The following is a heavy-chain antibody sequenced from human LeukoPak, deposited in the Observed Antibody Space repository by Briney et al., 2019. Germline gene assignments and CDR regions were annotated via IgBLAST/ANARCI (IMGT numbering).Heavy chain of an antibody. Sequence: PAETLSLSCSVSGGSISIYYWSWVRQPPGKGLEWIGYVYNSGSTDYNPSLKSRVTISVDTSKNQFSLKVNSVTASDTAVYYCVRDRELYYWGQGILVTVSS. CDR3: VRDRELYY. J-gene: IGHJ4*02. D-gene: IGHD1-26*01. CDR2: VYNSGST. V-gene: IGHV4-59*01. CDR1: GGSISIYY.